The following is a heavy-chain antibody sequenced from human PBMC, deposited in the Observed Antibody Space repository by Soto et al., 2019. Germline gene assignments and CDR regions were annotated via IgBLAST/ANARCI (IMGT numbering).Heavy chain of an antibody. J-gene: IGHJ5*02. CDR3: ARDRTRSWSSSWPRGWFDP. CDR1: GFTFSSYA. D-gene: IGHD6-13*01. V-gene: IGHV3-64*01. CDR2: ISSNGGST. Sequence: GGSLRLSCAASGFTFSSYAMHWVRQAPGKGLEYVSAISSNGGSTYYANSVKGRFTISRDNSKNTLYLQMGSLRAEDMAAYYCARDRTRSWSSSWPRGWFDPWGQGTLVTVSS.